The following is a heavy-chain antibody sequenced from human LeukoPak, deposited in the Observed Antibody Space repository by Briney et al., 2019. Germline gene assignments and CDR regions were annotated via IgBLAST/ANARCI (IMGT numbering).Heavy chain of an antibody. CDR3: ARAPATRLAPIDAFDI. Sequence: SETLSLTCAVYGGSFSGYYWSWIRQHPGKGLEWIGYIYYSGSTYYNPSLKSRVTISVDTSKNQFSLKLSSVTAADTAVYYCARAPATRLAPIDAFDIWGQGTMATVSS. CDR1: GGSFSGYY. D-gene: IGHD6-6*01. CDR2: IYYSGST. J-gene: IGHJ3*02. V-gene: IGHV4-31*11.